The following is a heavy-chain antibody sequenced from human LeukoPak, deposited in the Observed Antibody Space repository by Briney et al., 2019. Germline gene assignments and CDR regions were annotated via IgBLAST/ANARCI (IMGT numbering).Heavy chain of an antibody. J-gene: IGHJ4*02. Sequence: SVKVSCKASGFTFTSSAMQWVRQARGQRLEWIGWIVVGSGNTNYVQKFQERVTITRDMSTSTAYMELSSLRSEDTAVYYCAALPYYYGSGSYYVDYWGQGTLVTVSS. CDR1: GFTFTSSA. CDR2: IVVGSGNT. V-gene: IGHV1-58*02. D-gene: IGHD3-10*01. CDR3: AALPYYYGSGSYYVDY.